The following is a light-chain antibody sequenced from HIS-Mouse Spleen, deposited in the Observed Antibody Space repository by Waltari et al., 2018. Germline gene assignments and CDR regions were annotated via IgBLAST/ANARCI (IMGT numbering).Light chain of an antibody. CDR3: CSYAGSSTP. J-gene: IGLJ3*02. V-gene: IGLV2-23*01. Sequence: QSALTQPASVSGSPGQSITIPCTGTSSDVGSYNLVSWYQQHPGKAPKLMIYEGSKRPSGVSNRFSGSKSGNTASLTISGLQAEDEADYYCCSYAGSSTPFGGGTKLTVL. CDR2: EGS. CDR1: SSDVGSYNL.